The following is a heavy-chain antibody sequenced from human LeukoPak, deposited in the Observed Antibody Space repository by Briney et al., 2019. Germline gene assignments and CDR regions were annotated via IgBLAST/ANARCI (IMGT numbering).Heavy chain of an antibody. CDR2: IYYTGGT. J-gene: IGHJ4*02. CDR3: AKCGNSGWVMDN. V-gene: IGHV4-59*08. D-gene: IGHD6-19*01. Sequence: PSETLSLTCTVSGGSIGSNYWTWLRQPPGKGLEYIGYIYYTGGTNYNPSLKSRVTISVDTSKNQFSLKLTSVTAADTAVYFCAKCGNSGWVMDNWGQETLVTVPS. CDR1: GGSIGSNY.